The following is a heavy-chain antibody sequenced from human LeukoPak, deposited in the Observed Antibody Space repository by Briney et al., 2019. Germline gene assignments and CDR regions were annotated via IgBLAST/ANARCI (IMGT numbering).Heavy chain of an antibody. CDR1: GGTFSSYA. CDR2: IIPIFGTA. J-gene: IGHJ4*02. Sequence: SVKVSCKASGGTFSSYAISWVRQAPGQGLEWMGGIIPIFGTANYAQKFQGRVTITADKSTSTAYMELSSLRSEDTAVYYCATGAWFGEAHFDYWGQGTLVTVSS. CDR3: ATGAWFGEAHFDY. V-gene: IGHV1-69*06. D-gene: IGHD3-10*01.